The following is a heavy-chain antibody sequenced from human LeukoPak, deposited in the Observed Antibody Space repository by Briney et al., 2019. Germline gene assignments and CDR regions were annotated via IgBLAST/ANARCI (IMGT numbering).Heavy chain of an antibody. V-gene: IGHV4-59*01. D-gene: IGHD5-18*01. CDR2: IYYSGST. Sequence: SETLSLTCTVSGGSISSYYWSCIRQPPGKGLEWIGYIYYSGSTNYNPSLKSRVTISVDTSKNQFSLKLSSVTAADSAVYYCARGRGFSYFYYWGQGTLVTVSS. CDR3: ARGRGFSYFYY. J-gene: IGHJ4*02. CDR1: GGSISSYY.